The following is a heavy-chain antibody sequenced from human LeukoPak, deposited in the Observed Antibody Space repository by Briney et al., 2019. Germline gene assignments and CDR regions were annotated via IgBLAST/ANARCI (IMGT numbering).Heavy chain of an antibody. Sequence: SETLSLTCAVYGGSFSGYYWSWIRQPPGKGLEWIGEINHSGSTNYNPSLKSRVTISVDKSKNQFSLKLSSVTAADTAVYYCAREGTGGRAFDIWGQGTMVTVSS. CDR1: GGSFSGYY. CDR3: AREGTGGRAFDI. V-gene: IGHV4-34*01. D-gene: IGHD1-14*01. J-gene: IGHJ3*02. CDR2: INHSGST.